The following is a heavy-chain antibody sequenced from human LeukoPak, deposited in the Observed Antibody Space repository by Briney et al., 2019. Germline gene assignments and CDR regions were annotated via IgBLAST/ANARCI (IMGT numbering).Heavy chain of an antibody. V-gene: IGHV1-18*01. Sequence: ASVKVSCKASGYSFINYGVSWVRQAPGQGLEWMGWISTYNGDTNYAQKLQGRVTMTTDTSTSTAYMELGNLRSDDTAVYYCARSMAAPRSNWFDPWGQGTLVAVSS. D-gene: IGHD6-13*01. CDR1: GYSFINYG. CDR2: ISTYNGDT. CDR3: ARSMAAPRSNWFDP. J-gene: IGHJ5*02.